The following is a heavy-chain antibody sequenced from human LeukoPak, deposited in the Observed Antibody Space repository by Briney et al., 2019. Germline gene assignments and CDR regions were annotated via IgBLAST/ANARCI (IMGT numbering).Heavy chain of an antibody. J-gene: IGHJ1*01. V-gene: IGHV3-23*01. CDR3: ARNYYGSGSYGAEYFQH. CDR1: GFTFSSYA. CDR2: ISGSGGST. D-gene: IGHD3-10*01. Sequence: TGGSLRLSCAASGFTFSSYAMSWVRQAPGKGLEWVSAISGSGGSTYYADSVKGRFTISRDNSKNTLYLQMGSLRAEDMAVYYCARNYYGSGSYGAEYFQHWGKGTLVTVSS.